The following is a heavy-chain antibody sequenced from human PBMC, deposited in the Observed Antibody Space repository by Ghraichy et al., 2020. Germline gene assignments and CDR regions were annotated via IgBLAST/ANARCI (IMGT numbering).Heavy chain of an antibody. CDR3: TRDRELGY. CDR1: GGSISSYY. V-gene: IGHV4-59*01. Sequence: ESLNISCTVSGGSISSYYWSWIRQTPGKGLEWIGHIYHGGSTNYNPSLKSRVTISVDTSKNQFSLKLSSVTAADTAVYYCTRDRELGYWGQGTLVTVSS. CDR2: IYHGGST. D-gene: IGHD1-7*01. J-gene: IGHJ4*02.